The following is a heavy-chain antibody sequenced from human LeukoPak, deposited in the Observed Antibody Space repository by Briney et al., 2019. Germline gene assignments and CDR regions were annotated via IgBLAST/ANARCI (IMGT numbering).Heavy chain of an antibody. Sequence: SQTLSLTCTVSGGSISSDGYYWRWIRQPAGKGLEWIGRIYTSGSTNYNPSLKSRVTISVDTSKNQFSLKLSSVTAADTAVYYCARQEAADYDFWSGPDLNWFDPWGQGTLVTVSS. CDR2: IYTSGST. V-gene: IGHV4-61*02. J-gene: IGHJ5*02. CDR1: GGSISSDGYY. CDR3: ARQEAADYDFWSGPDLNWFDP. D-gene: IGHD3-3*01.